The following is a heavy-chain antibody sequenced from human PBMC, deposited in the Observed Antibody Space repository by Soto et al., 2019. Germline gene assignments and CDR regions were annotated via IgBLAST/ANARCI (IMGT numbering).Heavy chain of an antibody. J-gene: IGHJ4*02. V-gene: IGHV4-39*01. CDR3: ARLEGLATISYYFDF. D-gene: IGHD3-9*01. CDR1: DDSINSDKYY. CDR2: IYYRGNA. Sequence: QLQLQESGPGLVKPSETLSLTCSVSDDSINSDKYYWGWIRQPPGTGLEWIGSIYYRGNAYYNPSLQTRVTISLVKSKSQFSLKLNSVTAADSAVYFCARLEGLATISYYFDFWGPGALVTVSS.